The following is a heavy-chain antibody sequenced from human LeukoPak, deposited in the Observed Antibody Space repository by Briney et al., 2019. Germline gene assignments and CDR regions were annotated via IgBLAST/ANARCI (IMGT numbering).Heavy chain of an antibody. CDR1: GDSFSSNSAA. CDR2: TYYRSKWYN. Sequence: SQTLSLTCAISGDSFSSNSAAWNWIRQSPSRGLEWLGRTYYRSKWYNDYAVSVKSRITINPDTSKNQFSLQLNSVTPEDTAVYYCARGAASALYSYYGMDVWGQGTTVTVSS. D-gene: IGHD2-15*01. V-gene: IGHV6-1*01. CDR3: ARGAASALYSYYGMDV. J-gene: IGHJ6*02.